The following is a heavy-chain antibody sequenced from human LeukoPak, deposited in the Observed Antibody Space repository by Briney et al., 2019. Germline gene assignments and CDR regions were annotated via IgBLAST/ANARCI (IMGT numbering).Heavy chain of an antibody. V-gene: IGHV1-2*06. CDR3: ATLFTYGSGSYGFDY. CDR1: GYTFTGYY. J-gene: IGHJ4*02. CDR2: INPNSGGT. Sequence: ASVKVSCKASGYTFTGYYMHRVRQAPGQGLEWMGRINPNSGGTNYAQKFQGRVTMTRDTSISTAYMELSRLRSDDTAVYYCATLFTYGSGSYGFDYWGQGTLVTVSS. D-gene: IGHD3-10*01.